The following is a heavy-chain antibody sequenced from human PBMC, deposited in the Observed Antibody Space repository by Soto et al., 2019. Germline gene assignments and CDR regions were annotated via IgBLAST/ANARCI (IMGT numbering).Heavy chain of an antibody. CDR2: ISYDGSNK. J-gene: IGHJ6*02. Sequence: QVQLVESGGGVVQPGRSLRLSCAASGFTFSSYAMHWVRQAPGKGLEWVAVISYDGSNKYYADSVKGRFTISRDNSKKTMYPQMNSLSAEDTAVYYCARASTAIVVVVAAHSRDYYYGMDVWGQGTTVTVSS. CDR1: GFTFSSYA. V-gene: IGHV3-30-3*01. CDR3: ARASTAIVVVVAAHSRDYYYGMDV. D-gene: IGHD2-15*01.